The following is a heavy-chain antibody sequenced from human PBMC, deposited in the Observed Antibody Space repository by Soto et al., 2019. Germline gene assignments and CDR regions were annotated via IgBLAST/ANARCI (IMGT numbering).Heavy chain of an antibody. Sequence: SETLSLTCAVYGGSFSGYYWSWIRQPPGKGLEWIGEINHSGSTNYNPSLKSRVTISVDTSKNRVSLKLISVTAADTGVYYWARSRYCSSTSCYAGGDYYYYYYMDVWGKGTTVTVSS. J-gene: IGHJ6*03. V-gene: IGHV4-34*01. CDR1: GGSFSGYY. CDR2: INHSGST. D-gene: IGHD2-2*01. CDR3: ARSRYCSSTSCYAGGDYYYYYYMDV.